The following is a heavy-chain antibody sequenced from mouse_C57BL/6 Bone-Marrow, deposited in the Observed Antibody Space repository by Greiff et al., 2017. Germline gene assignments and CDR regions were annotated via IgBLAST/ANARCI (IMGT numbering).Heavy chain of an antibody. CDR2: IDPSDSYT. CDR3: AIYRGSSPYFDY. V-gene: IGHV1-69*01. J-gene: IGHJ2*01. CDR1: GYTFTSYW. Sequence: QVQLKQPGAELVMPGASVKLSCKASGYTFTSYWMHWVKQRPGQGLEWIGEIDPSDSYTNYNQKFQGKSTLTVDKSSSPAYMQLSSLTSEDSAVYYCAIYRGSSPYFDYWGQGTTLTVSS. D-gene: IGHD1-1*01.